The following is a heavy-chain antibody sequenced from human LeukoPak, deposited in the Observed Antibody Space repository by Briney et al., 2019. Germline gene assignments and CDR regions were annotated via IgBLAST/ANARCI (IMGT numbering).Heavy chain of an antibody. CDR3: SSGYYYDAFDI. Sequence: SETLSLTCAVYGGSFSGYYWSWIRQPPGKGLEWIGEINHSGSTNYNPSLKSRGTISLDTSKNQFSLKLSSVTAADTAVYYCSSGYYYDAFDIWGQGTMVTVSP. CDR2: INHSGST. CDR1: GGSFSGYY. D-gene: IGHD3-22*01. V-gene: IGHV4-34*01. J-gene: IGHJ3*02.